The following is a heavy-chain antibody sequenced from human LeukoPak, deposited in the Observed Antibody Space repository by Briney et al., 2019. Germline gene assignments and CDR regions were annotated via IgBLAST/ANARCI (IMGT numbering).Heavy chain of an antibody. CDR1: GFTFSSYA. V-gene: IGHV3-30*04. Sequence: PGRSLRLSCAASGFTFSSYAMHWVRQAPGKGLEWVAVISYDGSNKYYADSVKGRFTISRDNSKNTLYLQMNSLRAEDTAVYYCARDVGGSYYSWFDPWGQGTLVTVSS. D-gene: IGHD1-26*01. J-gene: IGHJ5*02. CDR2: ISYDGSNK. CDR3: ARDVGGSYYSWFDP.